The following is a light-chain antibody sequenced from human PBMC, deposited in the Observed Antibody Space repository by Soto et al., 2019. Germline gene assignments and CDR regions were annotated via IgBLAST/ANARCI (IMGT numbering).Light chain of an antibody. V-gene: IGKV3-11*01. CDR2: DAS. J-gene: IGKJ4*02. Sequence: EIVLTQSPATLSLSPGERATLSCRASQSVGSYLAWYQHKPGQAPRLLIYDASNRATVIPARFSGSGSGTDFTLTISSLEPEDSEVYYCQQRNNWPLTFGGGTKVEIK. CDR1: QSVGSY. CDR3: QQRNNWPLT.